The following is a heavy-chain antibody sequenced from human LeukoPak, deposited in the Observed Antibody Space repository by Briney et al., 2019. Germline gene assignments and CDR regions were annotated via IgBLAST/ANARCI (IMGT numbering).Heavy chain of an antibody. V-gene: IGHV1-18*01. D-gene: IGHD2-2*01. CDR3: ARGSVDCSSTSCYGSYYYYGMDV. CDR2: ISAYNGNT. CDR1: GYTFTSYG. Sequence: ASVKVSCKASGYTFTSYGISWVRQAPGQGLEWMGWISAYNGNTNYAQKLQGRVTMTRNTSISTAYMELSSLRSEDTAVYYCARGSVDCSSTSCYGSYYYYGMDVWGQGTTVTVSS. J-gene: IGHJ6*02.